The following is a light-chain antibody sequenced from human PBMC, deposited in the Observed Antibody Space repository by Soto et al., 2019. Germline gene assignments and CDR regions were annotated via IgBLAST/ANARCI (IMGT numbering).Light chain of an antibody. J-gene: IGKJ1*01. Sequence: EIVLTQSPGTLSLSQGERATLSCRASQSVSSSYLAWYQQKPGQAPRLLIYGASSRATGIPDRFSGSGSGTDLTLTISRLEPEDFAVYYCQQYGSSPTWTFGQGTKVEIK. CDR3: QQYGSSPTWT. CDR1: QSVSSSY. CDR2: GAS. V-gene: IGKV3-20*01.